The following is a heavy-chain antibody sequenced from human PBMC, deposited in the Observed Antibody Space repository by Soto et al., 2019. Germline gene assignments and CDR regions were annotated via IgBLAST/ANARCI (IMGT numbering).Heavy chain of an antibody. CDR1: GFTFSDYY. CDR2: ISSSSSYT. CDR3: AGHRGGAQDEAFGDP. D-gene: IGHD3-10*01. Sequence: QVQLVESGGGLVKPGGSLRLSCAASGFTFSDYYMSWIREAPGKGLEWVSYISSSSSYTNYADSVKGRFTISRDNAKNSLYLQMNSLRAEDTAVYYCAGHRGGAQDEAFGDPWGQGTLVTVSS. V-gene: IGHV3-11*05. J-gene: IGHJ5*02.